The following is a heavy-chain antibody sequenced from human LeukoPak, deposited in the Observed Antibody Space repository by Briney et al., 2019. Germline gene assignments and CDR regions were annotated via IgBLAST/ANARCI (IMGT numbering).Heavy chain of an antibody. CDR1: GGSTSSYY. V-gene: IGHV4-4*09. J-gene: IGHJ4*02. CDR3: ARHGDVRYFDWLKDGFDY. D-gene: IGHD3-9*01. CDR2: IYNSGIT. Sequence: SEILSLTCTVFGGSTSSYYWSWIRKPPGKGLEWIGYIYNSGITNKNPSLKSRVTISGDTSKNQFSLKLSSVTAADTAVYYCARHGDVRYFDWLKDGFDYWGQGTLVTVSS.